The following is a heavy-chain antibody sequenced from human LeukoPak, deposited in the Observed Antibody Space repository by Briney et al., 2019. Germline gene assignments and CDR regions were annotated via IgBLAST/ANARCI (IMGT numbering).Heavy chain of an antibody. CDR3: ARGGWYGQDAFDI. V-gene: IGHV3-48*01. D-gene: IGHD6-19*01. J-gene: IGHJ3*02. CDR2: ISSSSSTI. CDR1: GFTFSSYS. Sequence: PGGSLRLSCAASGFTFSSYSMNWVRQAPGKGLEWVSYISSSSSTIYYADSVKGRFTISRDNAKNSLYLQMNSLRAEDTAVYYRARGGWYGQDAFDIWGQGTMVTVSS.